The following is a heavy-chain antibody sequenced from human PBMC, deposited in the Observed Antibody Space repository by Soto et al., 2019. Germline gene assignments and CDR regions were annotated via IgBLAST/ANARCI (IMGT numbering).Heavy chain of an antibody. Sequence: EVQLVESGGGLVQPGGSLRLSCAASGFTFSTYAMNWVRQAPGKGLEWVSCISSGSSAIYYTDSVKGRFTISRDNAKNLLYLQMNSLRDEDTAVYYCARDHDSSGSGYWGQGTLVTVSS. D-gene: IGHD6-19*01. V-gene: IGHV3-48*02. CDR1: GFTFSTYA. CDR2: ISSGSSAI. CDR3: ARDHDSSGSGY. J-gene: IGHJ4*02.